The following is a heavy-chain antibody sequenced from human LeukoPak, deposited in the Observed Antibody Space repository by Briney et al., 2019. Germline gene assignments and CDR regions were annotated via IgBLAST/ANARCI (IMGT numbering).Heavy chain of an antibody. CDR1: GYAFTSYD. V-gene: IGHV1-8*01. CDR3: AIYSSSWSFDY. D-gene: IGHD6-13*01. Sequence: GASLKVSCKASGYAFTSYDINWVRQATGQGLEWMGWMNPNSGNTGYAQKFQGRVTMTRNTSISTAYMELSSLRSEDAAVYYCAIYSSSWSFDYWGQGTLVTVSS. CDR2: MNPNSGNT. J-gene: IGHJ4*02.